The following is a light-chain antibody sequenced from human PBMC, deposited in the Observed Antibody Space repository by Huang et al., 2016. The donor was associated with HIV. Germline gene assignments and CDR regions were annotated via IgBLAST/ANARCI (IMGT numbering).Light chain of an antibody. CDR3: LQADISPRS. J-gene: IGKJ5*01. Sequence: IQMTQSPSSVSASEGDTVTIPCRASQDISIWLAEYQQKPREAPTLLIHSASILVSGDPSRSSGSGAGTNFSLTINGLRPYDFATYYCLQADISPRSFGQGTRLDIQ. CDR1: QDISIW. CDR2: SAS. V-gene: IGKV1-12*01.